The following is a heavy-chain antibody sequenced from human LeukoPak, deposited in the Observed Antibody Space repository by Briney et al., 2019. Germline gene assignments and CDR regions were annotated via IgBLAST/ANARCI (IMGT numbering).Heavy chain of an antibody. D-gene: IGHD6-19*01. CDR3: AREATWGQWYFDH. CDR2: IAADGGVK. J-gene: IGHJ4*02. Sequence: GRSLGLSCVASGITFSSHGMDWVRQAPGKGLEWVAVIAADGGVKHYADSVKGRFTLSRDNSKNTLYLQMNSLSVEDTAVYYCAREATWGQWYFDHWGQGTPVTVSS. CDR1: GITFSSHG. V-gene: IGHV3-30*03.